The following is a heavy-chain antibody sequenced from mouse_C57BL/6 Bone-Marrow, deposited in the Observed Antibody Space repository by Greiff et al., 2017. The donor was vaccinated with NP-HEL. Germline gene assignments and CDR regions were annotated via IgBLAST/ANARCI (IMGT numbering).Heavy chain of an antibody. CDR1: GYTFTDYN. J-gene: IGHJ4*01. CDR2: INPNNGGT. V-gene: IGHV1-18*01. D-gene: IGHD1-1*01. Sequence: VQLKESGPELVKPGASVKIPCKASGYTFTDYNMDWVKQSHGKSLEWIGDINPNNGGTSYNQKFKGKATLTVDKSSSTAYMELRSLTSEDTAVYYCARSPGSSSYYAMDYWGQGTSVTVSS. CDR3: ARSPGSSSYYAMDY.